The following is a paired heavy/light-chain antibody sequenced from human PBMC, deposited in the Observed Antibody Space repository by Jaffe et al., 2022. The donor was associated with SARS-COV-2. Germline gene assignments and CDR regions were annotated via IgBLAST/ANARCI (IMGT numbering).Heavy chain of an antibody. V-gene: IGHV4-39*01. CDR2: VYYTGIT. CDR3: ARQYSANLWAFDG. D-gene: IGHD1-26*01. CDR1: GGSISTSAYH. Sequence: QLQLQESGPGLVKPSETLSLTCTVSGGSISTSAYHWGWIRQPPGKGLEWIASVYYTGITYYNPSLKSRVTISVDPSGNQFSLNLRSMAATDTAVYHCARQYSANLWAFDGWGRGTMVTVSS. J-gene: IGHJ3*01.
Light chain of an antibody. CDR3: SSYTNTITFVM. CDR2: EVS. CDR1: SGDVGTYNR. V-gene: IGLV2-18*02. J-gene: IGLJ3*02. Sequence: QSALTQPPSVSGSPGQSVTISCTGTSGDVGTYNRVSWYQQPPGAAPKLLIYEVSNRPSGVPDRFSGSKSGNTASLTISGLQAEDEANYYCSSYTNTITFVMFGGGTKLTVL.